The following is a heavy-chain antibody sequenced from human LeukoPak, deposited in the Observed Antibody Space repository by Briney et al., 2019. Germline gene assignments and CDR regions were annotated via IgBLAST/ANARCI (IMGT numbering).Heavy chain of an antibody. CDR3: TTGVMVDP. CDR2: IKSKIDGGTT. Sequence: PGGSLRLSCAASGFTFSNAWMSWVRQAPGKGLEWVGRIKSKIDGGTTDYAAPVKGRFTISRDDSKNTLYLQMNSLKTEDTAVYYCTTGVMVDPWGQGTLVTVSS. CDR1: GFTFSNAW. J-gene: IGHJ5*02. D-gene: IGHD3-16*01. V-gene: IGHV3-15*01.